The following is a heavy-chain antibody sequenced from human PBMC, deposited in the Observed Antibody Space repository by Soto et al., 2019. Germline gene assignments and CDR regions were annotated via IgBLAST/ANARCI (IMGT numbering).Heavy chain of an antibody. Sequence: EVQLLESGGGLVQPGGSLRLSCAASGFTFSSYAMIWVRQAPGKGLEWVSSIGGTGVTTYYADSVKGRFTISRDTSKNTLSLQMTSLRAEDTAVYYCAKVYFAELSFFDYWGQGALVTVSS. D-gene: IGHD3-16*02. CDR1: GFTFSSYA. CDR3: AKVYFAELSFFDY. V-gene: IGHV3-23*01. J-gene: IGHJ4*02. CDR2: IGGTGVTT.